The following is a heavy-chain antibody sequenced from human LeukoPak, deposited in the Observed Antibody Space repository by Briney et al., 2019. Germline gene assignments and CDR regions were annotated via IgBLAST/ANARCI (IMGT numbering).Heavy chain of an antibody. J-gene: IGHJ4*02. CDR2: MNPDSGST. CDR1: GYTFTSYD. V-gene: IGHV1-8*01. Sequence: GASVKVSCKASGYTFTSYDINWVRQATGQGLEWMGWMNPDSGSTGYAQKFQGRVTMTRNTSISTAYMELSSLRYEDTAVYYCALGGYRSTTFDYWGQGTLVTVSS. D-gene: IGHD3-16*02. CDR3: ALGGYRSTTFDY.